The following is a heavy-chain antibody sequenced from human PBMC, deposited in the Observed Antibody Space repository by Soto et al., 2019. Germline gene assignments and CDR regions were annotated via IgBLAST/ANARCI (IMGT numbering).Heavy chain of an antibody. Sequence: GGSLRLSCAASGFTVSSNYMSWVRQAPGKGLEWVSVIYSGGSTYYADSVKGRFTISRDNSKNTLYLQMNSLRAEDTAVYYCARDQSNEKSIAARLHYYYGMDVWGQGTTVTVSS. CDR2: IYSGGST. D-gene: IGHD6-6*01. CDR3: ARDQSNEKSIAARLHYYYGMDV. J-gene: IGHJ6*02. V-gene: IGHV3-66*01. CDR1: GFTVSSNY.